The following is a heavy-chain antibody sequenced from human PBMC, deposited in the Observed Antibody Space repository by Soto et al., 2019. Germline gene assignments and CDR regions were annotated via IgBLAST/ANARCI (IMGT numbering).Heavy chain of an antibody. Sequence: EASVKVSCKASGYTFTGYYTHWVRQAPGQGLEWMGWINPNSGGTNYAQKFQGRVTMTRDTSISTAYMELSRLRSDDTAVYYCAREVQLGGTPVYWGQGTLVTVSS. J-gene: IGHJ4*02. CDR3: AREVQLGGTPVY. D-gene: IGHD1-1*01. CDR1: GYTFTGYY. V-gene: IGHV1-2*02. CDR2: INPNSGGT.